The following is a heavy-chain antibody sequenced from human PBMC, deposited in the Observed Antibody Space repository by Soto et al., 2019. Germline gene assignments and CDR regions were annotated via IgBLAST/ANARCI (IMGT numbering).Heavy chain of an antibody. V-gene: IGHV1-69*01. J-gene: IGHJ4*02. CDR3: ASAGTMIVVAAAFDY. D-gene: IGHD3-22*01. CDR1: GGTFSSYA. Sequence: QVQLVQSGAEVKKPGSSVKVSCKASGGTFSSYAISWVRQATGQGLEWMGGIIPIFGTANYAQKFQGRVTITADESTSTAYMELSSLRSEDTAVYYCASAGTMIVVAAAFDYWGQGTRVTVSS. CDR2: IIPIFGTA.